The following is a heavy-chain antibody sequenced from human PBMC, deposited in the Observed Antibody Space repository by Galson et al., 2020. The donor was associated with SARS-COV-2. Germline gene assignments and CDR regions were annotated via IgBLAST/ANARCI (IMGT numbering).Heavy chain of an antibody. CDR3: ARDRVGWPTRCDY. D-gene: IGHD6-19*01. Sequence: SETLSLTCAVSGGSISSSNWWSWVRQPPGKGLEWIGEIYHSGSTNYNPSLKSRVTISVDKSKNQFSLKLSSVTAAESAVYYCARDRVGWPTRCDYWGRGTLVTVSS. CDR1: GGSISSSNW. CDR2: IYHSGST. V-gene: IGHV4-4*02. J-gene: IGHJ4*02.